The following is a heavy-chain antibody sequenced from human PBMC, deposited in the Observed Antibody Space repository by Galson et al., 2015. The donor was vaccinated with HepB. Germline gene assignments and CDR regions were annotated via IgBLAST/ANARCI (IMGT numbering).Heavy chain of an antibody. CDR1: GGTFSSYA. CDR2: IIPILGIA. Sequence: SCKASGGTFSSYAISWVRQAPGQGLEWMGRIIPILGIANYAQKFQGRVTITADKSTSTAYMELSSLRSEDTAVYYCARREGGSYPGWGQGTLVTVSS. D-gene: IGHD1-26*01. J-gene: IGHJ4*02. V-gene: IGHV1-69*04. CDR3: ARREGGSYPG.